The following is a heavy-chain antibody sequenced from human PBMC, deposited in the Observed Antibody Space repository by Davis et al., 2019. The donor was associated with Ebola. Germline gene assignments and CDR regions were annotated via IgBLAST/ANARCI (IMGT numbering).Heavy chain of an antibody. Sequence: GESLKISCAASGFTFSAYSMIWVRQPPGKGLEWVAYIGGTSNVVDYADSLKGRFTISRDNAKNLLYLQINSLRDEDTADYYCARHDDYWGQGTLVTVSS. CDR2: IGGTSNVV. CDR3: ARHDDY. J-gene: IGHJ4*02. CDR1: GFTFSAYS. V-gene: IGHV3-48*02.